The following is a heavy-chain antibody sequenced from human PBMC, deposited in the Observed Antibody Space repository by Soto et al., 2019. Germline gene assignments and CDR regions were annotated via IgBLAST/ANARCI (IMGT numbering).Heavy chain of an antibody. CDR2: ISYDGSNK. CDR3: AKEMRYCSGGSCYRNYYYYYGMDV. V-gene: IGHV3-30*18. Sequence: ESGGGVVQPGRSLRLSCAASGFTFSSYGMHWVRQAPGKGLEWVAVISYDGSNKYYADSVKGRFTISRDNSKNTLYLQMNSLRAEDTAVYYCAKEMRYCSGGSCYRNYYYYYGMDVWGQGTTVTVSS. D-gene: IGHD2-15*01. CDR1: GFTFSSYG. J-gene: IGHJ6*02.